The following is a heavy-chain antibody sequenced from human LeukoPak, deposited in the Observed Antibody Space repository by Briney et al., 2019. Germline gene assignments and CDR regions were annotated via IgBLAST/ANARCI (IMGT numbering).Heavy chain of an antibody. CDR2: IYYSGNT. D-gene: IGHD6-19*01. J-gene: IGHJ4*02. CDR1: RDSITSSDYH. Sequence: PSETLSLTCTVSRDSITSSDYHWDWIRQSPGKGLEWIGTIYYSGNTYYNPSLDSRATISVDASKTQFSLKLRSVTAADTAVYHCARRAAHGGWRFDYWGQGTLVTVSS. CDR3: ARRAAHGGWRFDY. V-gene: IGHV4-39*01.